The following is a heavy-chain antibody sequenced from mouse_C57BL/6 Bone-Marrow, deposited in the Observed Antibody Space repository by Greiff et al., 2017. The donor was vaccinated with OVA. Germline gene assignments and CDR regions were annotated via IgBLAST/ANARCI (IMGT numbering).Heavy chain of an antibody. CDR2: ISNGGGST. D-gene: IGHD4-1*01. J-gene: IGHJ2*01. V-gene: IGHV5-12*01. CDR1: GFTFSDYY. Sequence: DVKLVESGGGLVQPGGSLKLSCAASGFTFSDYYMYWVRQTPEKRLEWVAYISNGGGSTYYPDTVKGRFTISRDNAKNTLYLQMSRLKSEDTAMYYCAREVGRAFDYWGQGTTLTVSS. CDR3: AREVGRAFDY.